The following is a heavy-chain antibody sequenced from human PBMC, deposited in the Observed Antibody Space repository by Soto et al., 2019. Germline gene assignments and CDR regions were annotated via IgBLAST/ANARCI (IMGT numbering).Heavy chain of an antibody. CDR3: AKDPTYDYGYFDS. J-gene: IGHJ4*02. D-gene: IGHD4-17*01. Sequence: PGGSLRLSCAASGFTSSSYAMNWVRQAPGKGLEWVSTIRTSVGDTYYAASVKGRFTISRDNSKSTVYLHLNSLRAEDTAIYYCAKDPTYDYGYFDSWGQGTLVTVSS. CDR1: GFTSSSYA. CDR2: IRTSVGDT. V-gene: IGHV3-23*01.